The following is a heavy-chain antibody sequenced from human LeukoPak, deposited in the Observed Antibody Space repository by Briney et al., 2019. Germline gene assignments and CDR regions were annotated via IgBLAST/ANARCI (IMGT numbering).Heavy chain of an antibody. J-gene: IGHJ4*02. CDR3: ARGYRREEAASDY. Sequence: SSETLSLTCTVSGDPFSSHYWSWIRQPPGKGLEWIGYIYYSGSTNYNPSLKSRVTISVDTSKNQFSLKLSSVTAADTAVYYCARGYRREEAASDYWGQGTLVTVSS. D-gene: IGHD5-24*01. CDR2: IYYSGST. CDR1: GDPFSSHY. V-gene: IGHV4-59*11.